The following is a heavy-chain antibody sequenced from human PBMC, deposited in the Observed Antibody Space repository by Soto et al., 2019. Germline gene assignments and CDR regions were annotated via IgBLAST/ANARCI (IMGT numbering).Heavy chain of an antibody. J-gene: IGHJ4*02. CDR1: GYSFSNYW. V-gene: IGHV5-10-1*01. CDR3: ARQIYDSDTGPNFQYYFDS. D-gene: IGHD3-22*01. CDR2: IDPSDSQT. Sequence: PGESLKISCKASGYSFSNYWIGWVRQKPGKGLEWMGRIDPSDSQTYYSPSFRGHVTISVTKSITTVFLQWSSLRASDTAMYYCARQIYDSDTGPNFQYYFDSWGQGTPVTVSS.